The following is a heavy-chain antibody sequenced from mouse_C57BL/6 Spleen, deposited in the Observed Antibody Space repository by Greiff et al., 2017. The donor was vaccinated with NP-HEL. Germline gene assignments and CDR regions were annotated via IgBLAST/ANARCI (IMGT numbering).Heavy chain of an antibody. CDR1: GYTFTSYW. Sequence: VQLQQSGAELVRPGSSVKLSCKASGYTFTSYWMDWVKQRPGQGLEWIGNIYPSDSETHYNQKFKDKATLTVDKSSSTAYMQLSSLTSEDSAVYYCARSGYYGSIDYWGQGTTLTVSS. V-gene: IGHV1-61*01. CDR3: ARSGYYGSIDY. J-gene: IGHJ2*01. D-gene: IGHD1-1*01. CDR2: IYPSDSET.